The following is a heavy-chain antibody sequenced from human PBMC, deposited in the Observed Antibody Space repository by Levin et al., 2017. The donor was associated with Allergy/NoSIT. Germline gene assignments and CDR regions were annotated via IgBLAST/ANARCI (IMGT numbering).Heavy chain of an antibody. V-gene: IGHV1-46*01. D-gene: IGHD6-19*01. CDR2: INPNDGRT. J-gene: IGHJ4*02. CDR1: GYTFSNYF. CDR3: SRDAGSGCPDY. Sequence: ASVKVSCKASGYTFSNYFIHWVRQAPGQGLEWMGIINPNDGRTTYAQQFQGRRTMTRDTSTSTVYMELSSLRSEDTAIYYCSRDAGSGCPDYWGQGTLVTVSS.